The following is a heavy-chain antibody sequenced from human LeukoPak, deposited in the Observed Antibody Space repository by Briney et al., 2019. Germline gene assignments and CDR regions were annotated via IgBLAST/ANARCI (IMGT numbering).Heavy chain of an antibody. D-gene: IGHD1-1*01. V-gene: IGHV1-8*01. Sequence: ASVKVFCKASGYTFTSYDINWVRQASGQGLEWMGWINPNSGKTGFTQKFQGRVTVTRSTSISTAYMELSSLTSDDTAVYYWARTSTGTRGGYDVWGQGTLVTVSS. J-gene: IGHJ4*02. CDR3: ARTSTGTRGGYDV. CDR2: INPNSGKT. CDR1: GYTFTSYD.